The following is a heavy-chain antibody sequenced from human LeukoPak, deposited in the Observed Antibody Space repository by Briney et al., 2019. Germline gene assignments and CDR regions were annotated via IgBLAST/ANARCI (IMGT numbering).Heavy chain of an antibody. J-gene: IGHJ2*01. Sequence: SETLSLTCPVSGGSISSYYWSWIRQPPGKGLEWIGYIYHSGSTYYNPSLKSRVTISVDRSKNQFSLKLSSVTAADTAVYYCARDSGYSYGSWYFDLWGRGTLVTVSS. D-gene: IGHD5-18*01. CDR3: ARDSGYSYGSWYFDL. CDR2: IYHSGST. V-gene: IGHV4-30-2*01. CDR1: GGSISSYY.